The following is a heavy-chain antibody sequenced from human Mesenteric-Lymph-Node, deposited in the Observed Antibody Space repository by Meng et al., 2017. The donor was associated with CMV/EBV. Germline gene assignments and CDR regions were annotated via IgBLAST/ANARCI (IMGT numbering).Heavy chain of an antibody. J-gene: IGHJ2*01. CDR3: ARDDTDL. CDR2: ISSSSSTI. Sequence: GGSLRLSCAASGFTVSSNYMSWVRQAPGKGLEWVSHISSSSSTIHYADSVKGRFTISRDNSKNTLFLQMDRLIIEDTAVYYCARDDTDLWGRGTLVTVSS. V-gene: IGHV3-48*01. CDR1: GFTVSSNY.